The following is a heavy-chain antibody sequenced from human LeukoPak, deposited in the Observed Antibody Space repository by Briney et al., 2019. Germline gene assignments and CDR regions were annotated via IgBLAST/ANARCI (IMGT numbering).Heavy chain of an antibody. J-gene: IGHJ4*02. CDR2: MYYSGST. D-gene: IGHD2-2*01. CDR3: ASVYCRSTSCWFDY. V-gene: IGHV4-39*01. Sequence: SETLSLTCTVSGGSISSSSYYWGWIRQPPGKGLEWIGSMYYSGSTYYNPSLKSRVTISVDTSKNQLSLKLSSVTAADTAVYYCASVYCRSTSCWFDYWGQGTLVTVSS. CDR1: GGSISSSSYY.